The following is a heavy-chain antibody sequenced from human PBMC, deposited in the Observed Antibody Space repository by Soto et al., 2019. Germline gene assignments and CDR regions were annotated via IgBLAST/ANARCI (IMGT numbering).Heavy chain of an antibody. Sequence: EVQLLESGGGLVQPGGSLRLSCVGSGLTFSSYAMGWVRQAPGKGLEWVSDISGNGGSTYYADSVKGRFTISSDNSKTTLFLEMNSLRVEDTAVYYWTKRLFAIVVVGRYDIWCQGTKVTVSS. D-gene: IGHD2-15*01. CDR3: TKRLFAIVVVGRYDI. J-gene: IGHJ3*02. V-gene: IGHV3-23*01. CDR2: ISGNGGST. CDR1: GLTFSSYA.